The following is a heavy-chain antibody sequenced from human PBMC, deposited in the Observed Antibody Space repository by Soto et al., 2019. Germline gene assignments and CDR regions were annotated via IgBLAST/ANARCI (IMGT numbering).Heavy chain of an antibody. Sequence: QVQLVQSGAEVKKPGSSVKVSCKASGGTFSSYAISWVRQAPGQGLEWMGGIIPIFGTANYAQKFQGRVTITADESTSTAYMELSSLRYEDKAVYYCAISDCSSTSCYKNYYYGMDVWGQGTTVTVSS. CDR3: AISDCSSTSCYKNYYYGMDV. D-gene: IGHD2-2*02. CDR2: IIPIFGTA. V-gene: IGHV1-69*01. J-gene: IGHJ6*02. CDR1: GGTFSSYA.